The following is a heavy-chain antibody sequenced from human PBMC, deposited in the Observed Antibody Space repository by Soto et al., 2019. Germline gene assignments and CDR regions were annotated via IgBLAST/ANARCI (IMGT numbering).Heavy chain of an antibody. V-gene: IGHV1-8*01. CDR2: MNPNSGNT. CDR3: ARLQGSGIVDDAFDI. CDR1: GNTFTSYD. Sequence: ASVKVSCKASGNTFTSYDINWVRQATGQGLEWMGWMNPNSGNTGYAQKFQGRVTMTRNTPISTAYMELSSLRSEDTAVYYCARLQGSGIVDDAFDIWGQGTMVTVSS. J-gene: IGHJ3*02. D-gene: IGHD3-10*01.